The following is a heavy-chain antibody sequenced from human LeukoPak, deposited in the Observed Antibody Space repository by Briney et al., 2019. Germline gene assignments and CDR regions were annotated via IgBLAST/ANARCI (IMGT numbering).Heavy chain of an antibody. D-gene: IGHD2-2*01. CDR3: ARGGGRRYPQIYQLLHPYYFDY. Sequence: SETLSLTCAVYGGSFSGYYWSWIRQPPGKGLEWIGEINHSGSTNYNPSLKSRVTISVDTSKNQFSLKLSSVTAADTAVYYCARGGGRRYPQIYQLLHPYYFDYWGQGTLVTVSS. CDR1: GGSFSGYY. J-gene: IGHJ4*02. V-gene: IGHV4-34*01. CDR2: INHSGST.